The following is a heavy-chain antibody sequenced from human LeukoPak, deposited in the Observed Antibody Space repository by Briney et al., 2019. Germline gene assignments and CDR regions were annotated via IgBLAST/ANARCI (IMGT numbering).Heavy chain of an antibody. V-gene: IGHV1-3*01. Sequence: ASVKVSCKASGYTFTSYAMHWVRQAPGQRLEWMGWINAGNGNTKYSQKFQGRVTITRDTSASTAYMELSSLRSEDTAVYYCARGGSGSYYSYFDYWGQGTLVTVSS. J-gene: IGHJ4*02. CDR1: GYTFTSYA. CDR3: ARGGSGSYYSYFDY. CDR2: INAGNGNT. D-gene: IGHD3-10*01.